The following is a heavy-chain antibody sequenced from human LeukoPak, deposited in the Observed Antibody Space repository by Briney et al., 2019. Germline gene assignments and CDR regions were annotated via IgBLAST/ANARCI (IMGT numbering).Heavy chain of an antibody. V-gene: IGHV3-23*01. D-gene: IGHD2-15*01. Sequence: GGSLRLSCAASGINVSSNYMTWIRQAPGKGLEWVSLISRGGDVTYYADSVKGRFTISRDSSKNTLYLQMHSLRAEDTAVYYCAARPGEVAVPYDYWGQGTLVTVSS. CDR1: GINVSSNY. CDR3: AARPGEVAVPYDY. CDR2: ISRGGDVT. J-gene: IGHJ4*02.